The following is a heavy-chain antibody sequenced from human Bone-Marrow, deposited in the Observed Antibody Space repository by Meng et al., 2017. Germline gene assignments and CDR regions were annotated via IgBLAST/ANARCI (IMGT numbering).Heavy chain of an antibody. D-gene: IGHD4-17*01. V-gene: IGHV4-39*07. CDR3: ARDTYGDYGKYYYYYYGMDV. Sequence: SETLSLTCTVSGGSISSYYWGWIRQPPGKGLEWIGSIYYSGSTYYNPSLKSRVTISVDTSKNQFSLKLISMTAADTDVYYCARDTYGDYGKYYYYYYGMDVWGQGTTVTVSS. J-gene: IGHJ6*02. CDR1: GGSISSYY. CDR2: IYYSGST.